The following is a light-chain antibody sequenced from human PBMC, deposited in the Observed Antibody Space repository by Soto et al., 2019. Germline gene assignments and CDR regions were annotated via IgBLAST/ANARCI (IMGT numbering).Light chain of an antibody. CDR1: SGHSSYI. V-gene: IGLV4-60*02. CDR3: ETWDSNTRV. CDR2: LEGSGSY. J-gene: IGLJ1*01. Sequence: QLVLTQSSSASASLGSSVKLTCTLSSGHSSYIIAWHQQQPGKAPRYLMKLEGSGSYNKGSGVPDRFSGSSSGADRYLTISNLHFEDEADYYCETWDSNTRVFGTGTKVTVL.